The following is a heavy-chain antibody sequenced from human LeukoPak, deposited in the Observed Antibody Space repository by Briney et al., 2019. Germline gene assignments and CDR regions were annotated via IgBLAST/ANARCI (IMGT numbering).Heavy chain of an antibody. D-gene: IGHD5-18*01. J-gene: IGHJ4*02. CDR2: INHSGST. CDR3: ARLRIRRGQLWSLPYFDY. Sequence: GSLRLSCAASGFTFSSYEMNWIRQPPGKGLEWIGEINHSGSTNYNPSLKSRVTISVDTSKNQFSLKLSSVTAADTAVYYCARLRIRRGQLWSLPYFDYWGQGTLVTVSS. V-gene: IGHV4-34*01. CDR1: GFTFSSYE.